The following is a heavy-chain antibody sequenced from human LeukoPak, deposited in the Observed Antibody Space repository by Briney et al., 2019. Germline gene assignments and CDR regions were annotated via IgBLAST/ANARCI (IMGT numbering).Heavy chain of an antibody. CDR1: GYTFTGYY. Sequence: ASVKVSCKASGYTFTGYYMHWVRQAPGQGLEWRGLINPNNGGTNYAQKFQGRVTMTRGTSISTAYMELSRLTSDDTAVYYCARGSSSWYVGPPLDYSGQGTLVTVSS. CDR3: ARGSSSWYVGPPLDY. J-gene: IGHJ4*02. CDR2: INPNNGGT. V-gene: IGHV1-2*02. D-gene: IGHD6-13*01.